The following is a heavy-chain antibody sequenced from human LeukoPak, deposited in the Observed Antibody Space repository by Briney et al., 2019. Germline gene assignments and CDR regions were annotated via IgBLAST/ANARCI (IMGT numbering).Heavy chain of an antibody. V-gene: IGHV3-23*01. CDR3: AKASSSWSSDAFDI. D-gene: IGHD6-13*01. CDR2: ISGSGGST. Sequence: GRSRRPACVLASPSFTLQCSGWDRQAPGKGLEWVPAISGSGGSTYYADSVKGRFTISRDNSKNTLYLQMNSLRAEDTAVYYCAKASSSWSSDAFDIWGQGTMVTVSS. J-gene: IGHJ3*02. CDR1: SPSFTLQC.